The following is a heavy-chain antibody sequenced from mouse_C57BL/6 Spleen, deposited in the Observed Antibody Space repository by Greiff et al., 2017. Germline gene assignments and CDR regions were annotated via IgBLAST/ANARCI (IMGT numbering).Heavy chain of an antibody. Sequence: EVQLVESGGGLVKPGGSLKLSCAASGFTFSDYGMHWVRQAPEQGLEWVAYISSGSSTIYYADTVKGRFTISRDNAKNTLFLQVTRLRSEDTAMYYCARSGSMITTLKYAMDYWGQGTSVTVSS. V-gene: IGHV5-17*01. CDR2: ISSGSSTI. CDR3: ARSGSMITTLKYAMDY. D-gene: IGHD2-4*01. J-gene: IGHJ4*01. CDR1: GFTFSDYG.